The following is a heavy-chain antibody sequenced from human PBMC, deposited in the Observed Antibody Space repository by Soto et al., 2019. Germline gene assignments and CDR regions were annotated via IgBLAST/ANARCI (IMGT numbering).Heavy chain of an antibody. V-gene: IGHV4-59*01. D-gene: IGHD1-26*01. CDR1: GVSISSGY. CDR3: ATSNTTCPGCYS. Sequence: QVQLQESGPGLVKPSETLSLTCIVSGVSISSGYCTWIRQSPGKGLEWIGYISHSGPRHYRAALQSRLTMSVETSKYQFSLNLTSVTAAETAIYYCATSNTTCPGCYSWGQGTLVTVSS. CDR2: ISHSGPR. J-gene: IGHJ5*02.